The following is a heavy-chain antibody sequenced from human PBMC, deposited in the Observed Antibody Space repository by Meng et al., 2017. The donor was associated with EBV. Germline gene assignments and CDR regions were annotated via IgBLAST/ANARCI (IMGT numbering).Heavy chain of an antibody. CDR2: INTYSGKA. Sequence: VICGVVEKRPGASVKVFCKASGYTFRTYAINWMRQVPGQGLEWMGWINTYSGKATFAQGFTGRFVFSLDTPVTTAHLQISGLKTEDSAVYYCARGVEENGSHYPFDSWGQGTLVTVSS. CDR3: ARGVEENGSHYPFDS. V-gene: IGHV7-4-1*02. CDR1: GYTFRTYA. J-gene: IGHJ4*02. D-gene: IGHD1-1*01.